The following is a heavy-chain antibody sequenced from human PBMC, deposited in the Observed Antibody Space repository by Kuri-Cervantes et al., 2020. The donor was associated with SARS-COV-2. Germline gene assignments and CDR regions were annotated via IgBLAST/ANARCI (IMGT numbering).Heavy chain of an antibody. Sequence: GESLKISCKGSGYSFTTYWIGWVRQMPWKGLEWMGIIYPGDSDTRYSPSFQGQVTISADKSISTAFLQWSSLKASDTAIYYCARRAYGEQVDYYYMDVWGKGTTVTVSS. J-gene: IGHJ6*03. CDR2: IYPGDSDT. V-gene: IGHV5-51*01. CDR1: GYSFTTYW. D-gene: IGHD4-17*01. CDR3: ARRAYGEQVDYYYMDV.